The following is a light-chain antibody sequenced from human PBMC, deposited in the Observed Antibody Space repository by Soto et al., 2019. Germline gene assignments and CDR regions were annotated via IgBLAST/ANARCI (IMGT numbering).Light chain of an antibody. CDR2: DAS. J-gene: IGKJ4*01. CDR3: QQRNNSQIT. Sequence: EKVLTHAPATLFLSPGQRATLSCRASQNVSSSLAWYQQKPGQAPRLLIYDASNRATGIPARFSGGGSGTDFTLTISRLAPEDFALYYCQQRNNSQITFGGGT. CDR1: QNVSSS. V-gene: IGKV3-11*01.